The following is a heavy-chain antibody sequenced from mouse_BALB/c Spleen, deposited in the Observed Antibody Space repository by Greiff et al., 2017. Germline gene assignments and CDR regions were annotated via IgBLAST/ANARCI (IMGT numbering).Heavy chain of an antibody. CDR2: ISSGSSTI. Sequence: EVQLVESGGGLVQPGGSRKLSCAASGFTFSRFGMHWVRQAPEKGLEWVAYISSGSSTIYYADTVKGRFTISRDNPKNTLFLQMTSLRSEDTAMYYCARSGTGTAYCDDWGQGTTLTVSS. CDR1: GFTFSRFG. V-gene: IGHV5-17*02. D-gene: IGHD4-1*01. CDR3: ARSGTGTAYCDD. J-gene: IGHJ2*01.